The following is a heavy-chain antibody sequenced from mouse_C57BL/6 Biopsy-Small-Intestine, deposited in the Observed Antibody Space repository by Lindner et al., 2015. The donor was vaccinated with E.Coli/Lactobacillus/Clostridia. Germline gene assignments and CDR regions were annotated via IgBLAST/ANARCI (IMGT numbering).Heavy chain of an antibody. V-gene: IGHV1-63*01. J-gene: IGHJ2*01. D-gene: IGHD3-2*02. CDR1: GYTFTNYW. CDR3: ARQARDYFDY. CDR2: IYPGGGYT. Sequence: VQLQESGADLVRPGTSVKMSCKASGYTFTNYWIGWAKQRPGHGLEWIGDIYPGGGYTNYNEKFKGKATLTADKSSSTAYMQFSSLTSEDSAIYYCARQARDYFDYWGQGTTLTVSS.